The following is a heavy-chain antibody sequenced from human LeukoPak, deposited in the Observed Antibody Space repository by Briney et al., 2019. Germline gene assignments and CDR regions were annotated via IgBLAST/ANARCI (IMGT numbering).Heavy chain of an antibody. CDR1: GFTFSSSV. CDR2: ITTNGRRT. D-gene: IGHD5-24*01. V-gene: IGHV3-64D*06. J-gene: IGHJ4*02. CDR3: VSSRDGFNSPFDY. Sequence: GGSLRLSCLASGFTFSSSVMHWVRQAPGKGLEYVSAITTNGRRTYYADSVKGRFTISRDNSKNTLYLQMSSLRVEDTAVYYCVSSRDGFNSPFDYWGQGTLVTVSS.